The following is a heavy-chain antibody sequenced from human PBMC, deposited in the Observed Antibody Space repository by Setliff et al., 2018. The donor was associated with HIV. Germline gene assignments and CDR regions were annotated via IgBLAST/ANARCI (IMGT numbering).Heavy chain of an antibody. CDR3: ATLRINRDGSPGKAFDY. CDR2: FIPILGIA. Sequence: SVKVSCKASGDTFSNYAINGVRQAPGQGLEWMGGFIPILGIANSVHKFQGRLTITADKFTSTAYMELSSLRSEDTAVYYCATLRINRDGSPGKAFDYWGQGTLVT. D-gene: IGHD5-12*01. J-gene: IGHJ4*02. CDR1: GDTFSNYA. V-gene: IGHV1-69*10.